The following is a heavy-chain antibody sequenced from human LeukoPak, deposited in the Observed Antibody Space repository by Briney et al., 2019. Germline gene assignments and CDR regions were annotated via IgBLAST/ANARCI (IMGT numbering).Heavy chain of an antibody. Sequence: PGGSLRLSCAASGFTFSDDYMSWIRQPPGKGLEWIGSIYYSGSTYYNPSLKSRVTISVDTSKNQFSLKLSSVTAADTAVYYCASARRYCSSTSCYLVFYYFDYWGQGTLVTVSS. V-gene: IGHV4-38-2*01. CDR3: ASARRYCSSTSCYLVFYYFDY. CDR1: GFTFSDDY. J-gene: IGHJ4*02. D-gene: IGHD2-2*01. CDR2: IYYSGST.